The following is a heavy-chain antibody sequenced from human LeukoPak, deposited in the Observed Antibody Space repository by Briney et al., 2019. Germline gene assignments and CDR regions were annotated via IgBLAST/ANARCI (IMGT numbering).Heavy chain of an antibody. CDR1: GFTFSSYG. CDR2: IRDDGSNT. D-gene: IGHD3-10*01. Sequence: GGSLRLSCAASGFTFSSYGMHWVRQAPGKGLEWVAFIRDDGSNTYYADSVKGRCTISRDNSKNTVYLQMNNLRAEGTAVYYCAKGSITMVRGVPFDYWGQGTLVTVSS. V-gene: IGHV3-30*02. J-gene: IGHJ4*02. CDR3: AKGSITMVRGVPFDY.